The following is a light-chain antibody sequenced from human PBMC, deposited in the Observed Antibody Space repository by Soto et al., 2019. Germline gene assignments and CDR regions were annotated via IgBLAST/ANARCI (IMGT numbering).Light chain of an antibody. Sequence: QSALTQPASVSGSRGQSITISCTGTSSDVGDNNYVSWYQQHPGKAPKLMIYDVTHRPSGISNRFSGSKSGNTASLTISGLQAEDEADYYCSSYTSSSTLYVFGTGTKLTVL. CDR1: SSDVGDNNY. CDR3: SSYTSSSTLYV. V-gene: IGLV2-14*01. J-gene: IGLJ1*01. CDR2: DVT.